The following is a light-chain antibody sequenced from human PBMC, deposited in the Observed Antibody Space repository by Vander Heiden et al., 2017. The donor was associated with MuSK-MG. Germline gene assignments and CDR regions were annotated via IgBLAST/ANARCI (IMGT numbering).Light chain of an antibody. CDR1: SSHLGSNT. J-gene: IGLJ3*02. V-gene: IGLV1-44*01. CDR2: SNN. Sequence: QSVLTQPPSASGTPGQRVTISCSGSSSHLGSNTVNWDQQLPGTAPILLLFSNNQRPSGVPDRFSGSKSGTSASLATSGLQAEDEADYYCAAWDDSLNGRVFGGGTKLTVL. CDR3: AAWDDSLNGRV.